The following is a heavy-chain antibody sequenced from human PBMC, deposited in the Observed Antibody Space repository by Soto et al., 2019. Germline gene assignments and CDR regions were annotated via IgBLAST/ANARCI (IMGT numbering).Heavy chain of an antibody. CDR1: GFTFSSYW. Sequence: PGGSLRLSCAASGFTFSSYWMHWVRQTPGKGLVWVSRINSDGSTTTYADSVKGRFTTSRDNAKNTLYLQMNSLRAEDTAVYYCARGNGHGFDIWGQGTMVTVSS. D-gene: IGHD2-8*01. V-gene: IGHV3-74*01. CDR3: ARGNGHGFDI. J-gene: IGHJ3*02. CDR2: INSDGSTT.